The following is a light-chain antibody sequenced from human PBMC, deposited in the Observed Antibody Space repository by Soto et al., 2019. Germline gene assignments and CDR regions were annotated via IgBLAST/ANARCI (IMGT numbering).Light chain of an antibody. CDR3: AAWDDSLNGVV. V-gene: IGLV1-44*01. CDR1: SSNIGSNT. J-gene: IGLJ2*01. Sequence: QSVLTQPPSASGTPGQRVTISCSGSSSNIGSNTVNWYQQLPGTAPKLLIYSNNQRPSGVPDRFSGSKSGTSAFLAFSGLQSEDEADYYCAAWDDSLNGVVFGGGTKLTVL. CDR2: SNN.